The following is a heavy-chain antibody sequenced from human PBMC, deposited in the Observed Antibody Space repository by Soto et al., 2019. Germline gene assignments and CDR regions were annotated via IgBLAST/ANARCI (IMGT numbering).Heavy chain of an antibody. CDR2: IGGNGGNA. Sequence: PGGSLRLSCATSGFTFSSYAMSWVRQAPGKGLEWVSFIGGNGGNAYYADSVKGRFTISRDNSKNTLYLQMNSLRAEDTALYFCAKPSGLAVAGSAFDYWGQGSLVTVSS. CDR1: GFTFSSYA. V-gene: IGHV3-23*01. D-gene: IGHD6-13*01. J-gene: IGHJ4*02. CDR3: AKPSGLAVAGSAFDY.